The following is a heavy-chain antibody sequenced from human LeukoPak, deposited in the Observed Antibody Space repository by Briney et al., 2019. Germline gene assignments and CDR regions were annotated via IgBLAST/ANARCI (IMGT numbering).Heavy chain of an antibody. Sequence: SETLSLTCTVSGGSISSYYWSWTRQPPGKGLEWTGYIYYSGSTNYNPSLKSRVTISVDTSKNQFSLKLSSVTAADTAVYYCARHGGGVYYYGMDVWGQGTTVTVSS. J-gene: IGHJ6*02. CDR3: ARHGGGVYYYGMDV. V-gene: IGHV4-59*08. CDR1: GGSISSYY. D-gene: IGHD2-21*01. CDR2: IYYSGST.